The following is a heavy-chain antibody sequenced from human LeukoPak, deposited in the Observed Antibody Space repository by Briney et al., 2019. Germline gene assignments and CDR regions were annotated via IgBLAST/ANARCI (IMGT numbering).Heavy chain of an antibody. J-gene: IGHJ5*02. D-gene: IGHD6-13*01. V-gene: IGHV4-59*01. CDR2: IYYSGST. CDR3: ARKKQHRWGTFDP. CDR1: GGSISSYY. Sequence: SETLSLTCTVSGGSISSYYWSWIRQPPGKGLGWIGYIYYSGSTNYNPSLKSRVTISVDTSKNQFSLKLSSVTAADTAVYYCARKKQHRWGTFDPWGQGTLVTVSS.